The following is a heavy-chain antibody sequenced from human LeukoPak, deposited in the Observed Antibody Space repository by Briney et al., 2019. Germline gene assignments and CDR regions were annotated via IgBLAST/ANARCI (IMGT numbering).Heavy chain of an antibody. D-gene: IGHD1-26*01. CDR2: INTDGSST. J-gene: IGHJ4*02. V-gene: IGHV3-74*01. CDR3: SRDLRGADDY. CDR1: GFTFSSYW. Sequence: GGSLRLSCAASGFTFSSYWMHWVRRAPGKGLVWVSHINTDGSSTNYADSVKGRFTISRDNAKNTLYLQMNSLRAEDTAVYYCSRDLRGADDYWGQGTLVTVSS.